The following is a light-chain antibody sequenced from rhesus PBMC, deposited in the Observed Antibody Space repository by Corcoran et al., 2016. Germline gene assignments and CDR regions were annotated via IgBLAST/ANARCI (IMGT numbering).Light chain of an antibody. V-gene: IGKV1S3*01. CDR2: YTS. J-gene: IGKJ4*01. Sequence: DIQMTQSPSSLSASIGDTVTITCRASQAIYNYLAWYQPQQGKAPTTRHYYTSSLQRGVPSRFSCSGSWTDFTITISSLQPEDFATYYCQQHYSHPPTCGGGTKVEIK. CDR3: QQHYSHPPT. CDR1: QAIYNY.